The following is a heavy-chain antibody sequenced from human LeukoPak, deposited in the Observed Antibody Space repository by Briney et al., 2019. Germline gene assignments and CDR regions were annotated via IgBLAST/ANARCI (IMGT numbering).Heavy chain of an antibody. D-gene: IGHD3-10*01. CDR2: IYHSGST. Sequence: SETLSLTCAVSGYSISSGYYWGWIRQPPGKGLEWIGSIYHSGSTYYNPSLKSRVTISVDTSKNQFSLKLSSVTAADTAVYYCARDIGSGSDYWGQGTLVTVPS. CDR1: GYSISSGYY. CDR3: ARDIGSGSDY. V-gene: IGHV4-38-2*02. J-gene: IGHJ4*02.